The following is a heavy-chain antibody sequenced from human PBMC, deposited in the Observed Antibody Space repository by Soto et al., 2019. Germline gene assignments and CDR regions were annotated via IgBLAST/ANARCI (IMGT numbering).Heavy chain of an antibody. CDR3: AKECGSRRHFDY. Sequence: EVQLLESGGGLVQPGGSLRLYCAASGFTFSNYGMNWVRQAPGKGLEWVSALSARGDNTYYADSVKGRFTISRDNSKNTLYLQMNSLRAEDTAIYYCAKECGSRRHFDYWGQGILVTVSS. V-gene: IGHV3-23*01. D-gene: IGHD3-10*01. CDR1: GFTFSNYG. CDR2: LSARGDNT. J-gene: IGHJ4*02.